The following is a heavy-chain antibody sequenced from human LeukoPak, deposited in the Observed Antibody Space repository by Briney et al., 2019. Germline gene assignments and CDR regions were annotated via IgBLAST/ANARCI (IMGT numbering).Heavy chain of an antibody. D-gene: IGHD2-21*02. CDR2: ISYDGSSK. V-gene: IGHV3-30*04. Sequence: PGRSLRLSCAPSGFTFSSYAIHWVRQAPGKGLEWVAIISYDGSSKYYADSVKGRFTICRDNSKTTLYLQMNRLRAEDTAVYYWVVTDCGDYWGRGTLVTVSS. CDR1: GFTFSSYA. CDR3: VVTDCGDY. J-gene: IGHJ4*02.